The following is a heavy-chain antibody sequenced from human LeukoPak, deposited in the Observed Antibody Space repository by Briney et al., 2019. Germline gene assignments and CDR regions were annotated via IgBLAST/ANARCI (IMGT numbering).Heavy chain of an antibody. V-gene: IGHV4-59*12. D-gene: IGHD6-19*01. J-gene: IGHJ6*02. Sequence: SETLSLTCSDSGGSLSTYYWTWTRQPPGKGLEWIGFIHQSGSTEYNPSLKSRVTMSLDTSRNQFSLKMSTVTAADTAVYYCSREQYTSGGSGWFGMDVWGQGTTVTVSS. CDR3: SREQYTSGGSGWFGMDV. CDR2: IHQSGST. CDR1: GGSLSTYY.